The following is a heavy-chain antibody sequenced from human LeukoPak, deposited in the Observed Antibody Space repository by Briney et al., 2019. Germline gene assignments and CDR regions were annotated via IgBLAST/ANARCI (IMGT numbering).Heavy chain of an antibody. J-gene: IGHJ4*02. CDR1: GFTFSSYG. V-gene: IGHV3-33*01. Sequence: GGSLRLSCAASGFTFSSYGMHWVRQAPGKGLEWVAVIWYDGSNKYYADSVKGRFTISRDNSKNTLYLRMNSLRAEDTAVYYCARAGYCSSTSCNRGVSPSDALFSYWGQGTLVTVSS. CDR3: ARAGYCSSTSCNRGVSPSDALFSY. D-gene: IGHD2-2*02. CDR2: IWYDGSNK.